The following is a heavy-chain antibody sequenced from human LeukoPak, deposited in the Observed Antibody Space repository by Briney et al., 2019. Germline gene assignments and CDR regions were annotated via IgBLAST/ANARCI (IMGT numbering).Heavy chain of an antibody. Sequence: SETLSLTCTVSDGSISSYYWSWIRQPPGKGLEWVGYIYYTGSTNYNPSLKSRVTISVDASKNLFSLRLSSVTAADTAVYYCAGSSDYFDYWGQGTLVTVSS. V-gene: IGHV4-59*01. D-gene: IGHD6-13*01. J-gene: IGHJ4*02. CDR1: DGSISSYY. CDR3: AGSSDYFDY. CDR2: IYYTGST.